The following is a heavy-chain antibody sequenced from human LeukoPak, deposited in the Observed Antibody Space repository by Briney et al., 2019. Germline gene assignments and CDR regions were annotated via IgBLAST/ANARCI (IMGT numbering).Heavy chain of an antibody. CDR3: ARHWVAAAGDY. CDR1: GASFSGYY. CDR2: INHSGST. D-gene: IGHD6-13*01. J-gene: IGHJ4*02. V-gene: IGHV4-34*01. Sequence: SETLSLTCAVYGASFSGYYWSWIRQPPGKGLEWIGEINHSGSTHYKPSLKSRVTISVDTSKNQFSLKLSSVTAADTAVYYCARHWVAAAGDYWGQGTLVTVSS.